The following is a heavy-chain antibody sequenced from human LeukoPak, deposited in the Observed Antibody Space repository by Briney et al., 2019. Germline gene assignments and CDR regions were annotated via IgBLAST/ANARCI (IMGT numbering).Heavy chain of an antibody. CDR3: ARGFAGGSTNYAYPFGY. CDR1: GGSISSGVYY. CDR2: IYYSGST. J-gene: IGHJ4*02. D-gene: IGHD2-2*01. V-gene: IGHV4-31*03. Sequence: PSQTLSLTCTVSGGSISSGVYYWSWIRQHPGKGLEWIGNIYYSGSTNYNPSLKSRITISVDTSKNQFSLKLSSVTAADTAVYYCARGFAGGSTNYAYPFGYWGQGTLVTVSS.